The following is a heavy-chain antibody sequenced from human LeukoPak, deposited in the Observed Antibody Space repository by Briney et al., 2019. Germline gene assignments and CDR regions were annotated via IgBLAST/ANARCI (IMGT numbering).Heavy chain of an antibody. J-gene: IGHJ4*02. D-gene: IGHD1-26*01. CDR3: ARDGHRSGSYPDY. CDR1: GGTFGSYA. V-gene: IGHV1-69*13. Sequence: SVKVSCKASGGTFGSYAISWVRQAPGQGLEWMGGIIPIFGTANYAQKFQGRVTITADESTSTAYMELSSLRSEDTAVYYCARDGHRSGSYPDYWGQGTLVTVSS. CDR2: IIPIFGTA.